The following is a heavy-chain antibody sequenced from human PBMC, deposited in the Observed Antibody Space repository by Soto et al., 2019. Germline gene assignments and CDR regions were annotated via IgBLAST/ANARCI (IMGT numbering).Heavy chain of an antibody. CDR2: IYYSGST. CDR1: GGSISSYY. Sequence: QLQLQESGPGLVKPSETLSLTCTVSGGSISSYYWGWIRRPPGKGLEWIGRIYYSGSTYYTPSPKSRVAISVDTSKNQFSLKLGSVTAADPAVYYCARRWGYSFDYWGQGTLVTVSS. CDR3: ARRWGYSFDY. V-gene: IGHV4-39*01. D-gene: IGHD7-27*01. J-gene: IGHJ4*02.